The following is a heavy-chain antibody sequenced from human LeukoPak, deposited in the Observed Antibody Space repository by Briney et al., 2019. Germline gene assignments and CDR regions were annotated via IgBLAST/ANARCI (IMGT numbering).Heavy chain of an antibody. J-gene: IGHJ3*02. D-gene: IGHD5-18*01. CDR2: IYYSGST. V-gene: IGHV4-39*01. CDR3: ARHSWIQLWLRYPFDI. Sequence: PSETLSHTCTVSGGSISSSSYYWGWIRQPPGKGLEWIVSIYYSGSTYYNPSLKSRVTISVDTSKNQFSLKLSSVTAADTAVYYCARHSWIQLWLRYPFDIWGQGTMVTVSS. CDR1: GGSISSSSYY.